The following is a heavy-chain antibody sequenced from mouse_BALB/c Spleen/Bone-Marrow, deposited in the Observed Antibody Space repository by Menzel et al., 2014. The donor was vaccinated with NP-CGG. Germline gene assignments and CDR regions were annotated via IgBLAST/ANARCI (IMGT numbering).Heavy chain of an antibody. J-gene: IGHJ3*01. CDR1: GYTFTSYW. CDR2: INPTSGYT. V-gene: IGHV1-7*01. CDR3: TTGGNDWCAY. D-gene: IGHD2-1*01. Sequence: QVQLQQSGPELAKPGASVKMSCRASGYTFTSYWMNWVKQRPVQGLEWIGYINPTSGYTEYNQKFRDKATLTTDKSSSTAFMQLSSLTSEDSAVYYCTTGGNDWCAYWGQGTLVTVSA.